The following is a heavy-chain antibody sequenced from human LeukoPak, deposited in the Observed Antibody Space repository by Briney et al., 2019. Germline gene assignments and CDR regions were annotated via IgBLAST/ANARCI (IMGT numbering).Heavy chain of an antibody. Sequence: GGSLRLSCAASGFIFSSYAMSRVRQAPGKGLEWVSAISGSGGSTYYADSVKGRFTISRDNPKNTLYLQMNSLRAEDTAVYYCARKWSSSWSSFDYWGQGTLVTVSS. CDR1: GFIFSSYA. J-gene: IGHJ4*02. D-gene: IGHD6-13*01. CDR2: ISGSGGST. CDR3: ARKWSSSWSSFDY. V-gene: IGHV3-23*01.